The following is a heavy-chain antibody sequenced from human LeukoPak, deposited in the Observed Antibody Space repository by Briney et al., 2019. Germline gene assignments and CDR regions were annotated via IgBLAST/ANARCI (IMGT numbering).Heavy chain of an antibody. CDR1: GFTFSNAW. CDR3: AKKDGSGSYYNVALDY. J-gene: IGHJ4*02. Sequence: AGGSLRLSCAASGFTFSNAWMSWVRQAPGKGLEWVSYISSSSSTIYYADSVKGRFTISRDNAKNSLYLQMNSLRAEDTAVYYCAKKDGSGSYYNVALDYWGQGTLVTVSS. D-gene: IGHD3-10*01. CDR2: ISSSSSTI. V-gene: IGHV3-48*01.